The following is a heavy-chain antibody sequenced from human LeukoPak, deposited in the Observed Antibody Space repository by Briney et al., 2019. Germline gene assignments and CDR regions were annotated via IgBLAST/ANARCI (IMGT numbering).Heavy chain of an antibody. CDR2: IYYSGST. Sequence: PSETLSLTCTVSGGSISSSSYYWGWIRQPPGKGLEWIGSIYYSGSTYYNPSLKSRVTISVDTSKNQFSLKLSSVTAADTAVYYCARPYSGSYEFDYWGQGTLVTVSS. V-gene: IGHV4-39*01. CDR1: GGSISSSSYY. CDR3: ARPYSGSYEFDY. D-gene: IGHD1-26*01. J-gene: IGHJ4*02.